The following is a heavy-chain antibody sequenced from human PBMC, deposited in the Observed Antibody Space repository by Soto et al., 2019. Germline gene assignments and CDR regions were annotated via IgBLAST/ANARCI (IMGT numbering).Heavy chain of an antibody. D-gene: IGHD3-9*01. CDR3: TCLHYDILTGSKWHYFDY. J-gene: IGHJ4*02. CDR1: GFTFSDAW. V-gene: IGHV3-15*01. CDR2: IKSKTDGGTR. Sequence: GGSLGLSCAASGFTFSDAWMSWVRQAPGKGLEWVGRIKSKTDGGTRDYAAPVKGRVTISRDDSKNTLYLQMNSLKTEGTAVYYCTCLHYDILTGSKWHYFDYWGQGTLVTVSS.